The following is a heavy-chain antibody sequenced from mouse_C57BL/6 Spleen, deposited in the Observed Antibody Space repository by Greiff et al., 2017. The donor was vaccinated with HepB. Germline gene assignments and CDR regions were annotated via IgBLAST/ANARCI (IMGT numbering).Heavy chain of an antibody. CDR3: ARCLYSNFFDY. D-gene: IGHD2-5*01. Sequence: EVQVVESGGGLVQPGGSLSLSCAASGFTFTDYYMSWVRQPPGKALEWLGFIRNKANGYTTEYSASVKGRFTISRDNSQSILYLQMNSLRAEDSATYYCARCLYSNFFDYWGQGTTLTVSS. CDR2: IRNKANGYTT. J-gene: IGHJ2*01. V-gene: IGHV7-3*01. CDR1: GFTFTDYY.